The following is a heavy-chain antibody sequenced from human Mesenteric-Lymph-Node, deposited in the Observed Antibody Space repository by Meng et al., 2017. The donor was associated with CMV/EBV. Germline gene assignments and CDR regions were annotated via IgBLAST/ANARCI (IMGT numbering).Heavy chain of an antibody. J-gene: IGHJ5*02. CDR1: GDSISSGGYF. V-gene: IGHV4-31*02. CDR3: ARDSSGYYWFDP. CDR2: IYHSGTT. D-gene: IGHD3-22*01. Sequence: TGSGDSISSGGYFWNWIRQHPGKGLEWIGSIYHSGTTYYNPSLKSRVAISVDTSKNQFSLRLSSVTAADTAVYYCARDSSGYYWFDPWGQGTLVTVSS.